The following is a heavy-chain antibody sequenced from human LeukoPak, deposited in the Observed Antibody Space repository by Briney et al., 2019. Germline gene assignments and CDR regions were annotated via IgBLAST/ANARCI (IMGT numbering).Heavy chain of an antibody. Sequence: PSETLSLTCTVSGGSISSSSYFWGWIRQPPGKGLEWIGSFYYSGSTYYNPSLKSRVTISVDTSKNQFSLKLSSVTAADTSVYSCAGQAYGSGWYPFFDHWGQGALVTVSS. CDR3: AGQAYGSGWYPFFDH. V-gene: IGHV4-39*01. D-gene: IGHD6-19*01. CDR2: FYYSGST. J-gene: IGHJ4*02. CDR1: GGSISSSSYF.